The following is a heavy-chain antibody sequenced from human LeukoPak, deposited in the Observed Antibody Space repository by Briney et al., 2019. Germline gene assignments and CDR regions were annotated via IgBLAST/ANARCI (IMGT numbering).Heavy chain of an antibody. Sequence: PGGSLRLSCAASGFAFSCYGMHWVRHAPGKGLEWVAVISHDGSNIHYGDSVKGRFTISRDNSKNTVYLQMNSLRAEDTAIYYCAKDPYRVVVATGNYLDPWGQGTLVTVSS. D-gene: IGHD2-15*01. CDR3: AKDPYRVVVATGNYLDP. CDR2: ISHDGSNI. J-gene: IGHJ5*02. V-gene: IGHV3-30*18. CDR1: GFAFSCYG.